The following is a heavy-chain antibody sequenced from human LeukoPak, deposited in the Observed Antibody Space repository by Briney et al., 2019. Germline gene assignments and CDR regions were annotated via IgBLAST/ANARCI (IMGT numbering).Heavy chain of an antibody. Sequence: GEXLKISFKGSGYSFTSYWIGWVRQMPGKGLEWMGIIYPGDSDTRYRPSFQGQVTISADKYINTAYLQWSSLKASDTAMYYCARLGYYGSGSYGVYYFDHWGQGTLVTVSS. CDR3: ARLGYYGSGSYGVYYFDH. D-gene: IGHD3-10*01. V-gene: IGHV5-51*01. J-gene: IGHJ4*02. CDR1: GYSFTSYW. CDR2: IYPGDSDT.